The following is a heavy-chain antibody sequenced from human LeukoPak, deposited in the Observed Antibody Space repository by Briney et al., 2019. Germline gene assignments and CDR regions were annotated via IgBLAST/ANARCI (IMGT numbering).Heavy chain of an antibody. Sequence: SETLSLTCIVSGGSMSSYYWSWIRQPAGKGLEWIGRMYTDGSTNYNPFLNSRVTMSVDTSKRHFSLRLNSVTAADTAVYYCATYDQKLAFDNWGQGTLVTVSS. CDR2: MYTDGST. V-gene: IGHV4-4*07. CDR1: GGSMSSYY. CDR3: ATYDQKLAFDN. J-gene: IGHJ4*02. D-gene: IGHD6-13*01.